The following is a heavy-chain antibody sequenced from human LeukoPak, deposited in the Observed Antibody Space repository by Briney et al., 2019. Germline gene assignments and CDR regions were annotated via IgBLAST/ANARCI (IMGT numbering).Heavy chain of an antibody. V-gene: IGHV4-34*01. D-gene: IGHD5-18*01. J-gene: IGHJ4*02. CDR2: INHSGST. CDR3: ARDLSGIAGYTYGRGIDY. CDR1: GGSFSGYY. Sequence: PSETLSLTCAVYGGSFSGYYWSWIRQPPGKGLEWIGEINHSGSTNYNPPLKSRVTISVDTSKNQFSLKLSSVTAADTAVYYCARDLSGIAGYTYGRGIDYWGQGTLVTVSS.